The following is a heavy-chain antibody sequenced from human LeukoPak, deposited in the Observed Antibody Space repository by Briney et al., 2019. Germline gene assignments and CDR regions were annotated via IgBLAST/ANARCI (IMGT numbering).Heavy chain of an antibody. Sequence: GGSLRLSCAASGFTFSGHWMSWVRQAPGKGLEWVANINQGGSDKYYVDSVKGRFTISRDNANNLLYLQMNSLSGEDTAVYYCTRDRSRAEDDWGQGTLVTVSP. CDR1: GFTFSGHW. D-gene: IGHD1-14*01. J-gene: IGHJ4*02. CDR3: TRDRSRAEDD. V-gene: IGHV3-7*01. CDR2: INQGGSDK.